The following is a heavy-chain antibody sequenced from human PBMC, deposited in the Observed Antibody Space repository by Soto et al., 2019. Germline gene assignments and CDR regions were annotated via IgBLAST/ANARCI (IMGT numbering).Heavy chain of an antibody. CDR3: ARDMGDYGDYGYFQH. D-gene: IGHD4-17*01. CDR1: GGSISSYY. J-gene: IGHJ1*01. V-gene: IGHV4-59*01. CDR2: IYYSGST. Sequence: SETLSLTCTVSGGSISSYYRSWIRQPPGKGLEWIGYIYYSGSTNYNPSLKSRVTISVDTSKNQFSLKLSSVTAADTAVYYCARDMGDYGDYGYFQHWGQGTLVTVSS.